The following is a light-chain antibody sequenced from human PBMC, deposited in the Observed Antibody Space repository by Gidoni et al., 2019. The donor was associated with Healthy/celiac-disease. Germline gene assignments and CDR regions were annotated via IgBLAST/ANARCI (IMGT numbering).Light chain of an antibody. J-gene: IGKJ5*01. CDR1: QGISSY. Sequence: DIQLTQSQSFLSASVGDRVTITCRASQGISSYLAWHQQKPGKAPKLLIYAASTLQSGVPSRFSGSGSGTEFTLTISSLQPEDFATYYCQQLNSYPITFGQGTRLEIK. V-gene: IGKV1-9*01. CDR2: AAS. CDR3: QQLNSYPIT.